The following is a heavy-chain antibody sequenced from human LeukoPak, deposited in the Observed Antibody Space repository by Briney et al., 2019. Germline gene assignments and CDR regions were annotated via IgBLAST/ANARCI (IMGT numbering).Heavy chain of an antibody. J-gene: IGHJ3*02. CDR2: IIPIFGTA. Sequence: SVKVSCKASGGTFSSYAISWVRQAPGQGLEWMGGIIPIFGTANYAQKFQGRVTITADESTSTAYMELSSLRSEDTAVYYCARPNHYGSGADAFDIWGQGTMVTVSS. D-gene: IGHD3-10*01. V-gene: IGHV1-69*13. CDR3: ARPNHYGSGADAFDI. CDR1: GGTFSSYA.